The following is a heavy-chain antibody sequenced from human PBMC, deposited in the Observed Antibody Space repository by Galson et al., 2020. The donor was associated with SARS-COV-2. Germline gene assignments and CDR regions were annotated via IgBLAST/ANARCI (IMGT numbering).Heavy chain of an antibody. Sequence: GESLKISCAASGFTFSSYDMHWVRQATGKGLEWVSAIGTAGDTYYPGSVKGRFTISRENAKNSLYLQMNSLRAGDTAVYYCARGDVITMVRGVIYYYFYGMDVWGQGPTVTVSS. D-gene: IGHD3-10*01. V-gene: IGHV3-13*01. CDR3: ARGDVITMVRGVIYYYFYGMDV. CDR1: GFTFSSYD. J-gene: IGHJ6*02. CDR2: IGTAGDT.